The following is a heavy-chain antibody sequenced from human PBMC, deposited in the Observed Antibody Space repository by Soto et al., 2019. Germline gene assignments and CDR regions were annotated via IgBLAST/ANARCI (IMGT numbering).Heavy chain of an antibody. V-gene: IGHV6-1*01. CDR3: VGLIGNAWLDL. CDR1: GDSVSSSSVP. D-gene: IGHD2-8*01. J-gene: IGHJ5*02. CDR2: TYYRSKWYN. Sequence: VQLQQSEPGLVKPSQTLSLTCAISGDSVSSSSVPWNWIRQSASRGLEWLGRTYYRSKWYNDYAESVKSPLTIHPDTTKNEYYPHLTSVTPEDTAVYYCVGLIGNAWLDLSGRGTLVTVSS.